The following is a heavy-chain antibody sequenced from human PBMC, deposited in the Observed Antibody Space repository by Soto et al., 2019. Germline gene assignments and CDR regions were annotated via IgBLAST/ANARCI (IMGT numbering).Heavy chain of an antibody. CDR1: GGSISSGGYS. V-gene: IGHV4-30-2*01. CDR2: IYHSGST. Sequence: SETLSLTCAVSGGSISSGGYSWSWNRQPPGKGLEWIGYIYHSGSTYYNPSLKSRVTISVDRSKNQFSLKLSSVTAADTAVYYCARVRTYNWNGYYFDYWGQGTLVTVSS. CDR3: ARVRTYNWNGYYFDY. D-gene: IGHD1-1*01. J-gene: IGHJ4*02.